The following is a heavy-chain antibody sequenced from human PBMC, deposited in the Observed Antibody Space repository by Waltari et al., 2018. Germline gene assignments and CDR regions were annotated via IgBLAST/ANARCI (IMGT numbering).Heavy chain of an antibody. Sequence: EVQLVESGGGLVQPGGSLRLSCAASVLTFSSYEMNWVRQAPGKGLEWVSYISSSGSTIYYADSVKGRFTISRDNAKNSLYLQMNSLRAEDTAVYYCAGRLTTVTNDAFDIWGQGTMVTVSS. D-gene: IGHD4-17*01. J-gene: IGHJ3*02. CDR3: AGRLTTVTNDAFDI. CDR1: VLTFSSYE. V-gene: IGHV3-48*03. CDR2: ISSSGSTI.